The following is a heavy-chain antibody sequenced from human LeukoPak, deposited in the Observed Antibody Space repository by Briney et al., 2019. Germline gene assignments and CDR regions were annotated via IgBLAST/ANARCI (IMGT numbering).Heavy chain of an antibody. CDR1: GGTFSSYA. V-gene: IGHV1-69*05. Sequence: SVNLSCTASGGTFSSYAISWVRQAPGQGLEWMGGVIPIFGTANYAQKFQGRVTMTRNTSISTAYMELSSLRSEDTAVYYCARGTTVTSDAFDIWGQGTMVTVSS. J-gene: IGHJ3*02. D-gene: IGHD4-17*01. CDR3: ARGTTVTSDAFDI. CDR2: VIPIFGTA.